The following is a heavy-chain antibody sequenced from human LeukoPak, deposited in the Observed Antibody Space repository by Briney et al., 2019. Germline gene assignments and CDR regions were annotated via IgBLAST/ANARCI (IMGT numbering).Heavy chain of an antibody. J-gene: IGHJ4*02. CDR1: GFTFSSYS. Sequence: GGSLRLSCAASGFTFSSYSMNWVRQAPGKGLEWVSSISSSSSYIYYADSVKGRFTISRDNAKNSLYLQMNSLRAEDTAVYYCARDLHSSGWFESGGDYWGQGTLVTVSS. D-gene: IGHD6-19*01. CDR3: ARDLHSSGWFESGGDY. V-gene: IGHV3-21*01. CDR2: ISSSSSYI.